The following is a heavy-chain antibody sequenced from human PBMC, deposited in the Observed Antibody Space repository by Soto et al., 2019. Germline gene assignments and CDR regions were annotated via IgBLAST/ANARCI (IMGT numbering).Heavy chain of an antibody. D-gene: IGHD6-6*01. CDR2: IWYDGSNK. J-gene: IGHJ4*02. V-gene: IGHV3-33*01. CDR1: GFTFSSYG. CDR3: ARDFSSSSSRGFDY. Sequence: QVQLVESGGGVVQPGRSLRLSCAASGFTFSSYGMHWVRQAPGKGLEWVAVIWYDGSNKYYADSVKGRFTISRDNSKNTLYLQMNSLRAEDTAVYYCARDFSSSSSRGFDYWGQGTLVTVSS.